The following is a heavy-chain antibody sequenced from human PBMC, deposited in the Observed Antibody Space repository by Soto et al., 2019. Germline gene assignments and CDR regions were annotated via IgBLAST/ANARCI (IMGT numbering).Heavy chain of an antibody. CDR2: FDPDEAET. CDR3: TTYHGDYNFDL. CDR1: GYTLNEVA. V-gene: IGHV1-24*01. D-gene: IGHD4-17*01. J-gene: IGHJ5*02. Sequence: QVQLVQSGAEVKKPGASVKVSCKVSGYTLNEVAMHWVRQAPGKGLEWLGGFDPDEAETIYAQHFQGRVTMTEDTSTDTVYMELSSLRYEDTALYFCTTYHGDYNFDLWGQGTLVTVSS.